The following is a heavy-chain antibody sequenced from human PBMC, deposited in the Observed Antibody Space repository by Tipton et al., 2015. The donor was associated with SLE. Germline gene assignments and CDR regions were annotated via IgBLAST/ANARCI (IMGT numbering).Heavy chain of an antibody. CDR1: GYSISSGYY. V-gene: IGHV4-38-2*01. CDR3: ARGGITKGDY. J-gene: IGHJ4*02. Sequence: TLSLTCAVSGYSISSGYYWGWIRQPPGKGLEWIGSIYHSGSTYYNPSLKSRVTISVDTSKNQFSLKLSSVTAADTAVYYCARGGITKGDYWGQGTLVTVSS. CDR2: IYHSGST. D-gene: IGHD5-24*01.